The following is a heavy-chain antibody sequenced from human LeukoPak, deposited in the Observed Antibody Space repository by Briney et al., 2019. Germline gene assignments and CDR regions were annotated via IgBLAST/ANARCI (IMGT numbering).Heavy chain of an antibody. V-gene: IGHV1-46*01. CDR3: ASHLILYCGGDWGGCAFDI. CDR1: GYTFTSYY. Sequence: ASVKVSCKASGYTFTSYYMHWVRQAPGQGPEWMGIINPSGGSTSYAQKFQGRVTMTRDTSTSTVYMELSSLRSEDTAVYYCASHLILYCGGDWGGCAFDIWGQGTMVTVSS. J-gene: IGHJ3*02. D-gene: IGHD2-21*02. CDR2: INPSGGST.